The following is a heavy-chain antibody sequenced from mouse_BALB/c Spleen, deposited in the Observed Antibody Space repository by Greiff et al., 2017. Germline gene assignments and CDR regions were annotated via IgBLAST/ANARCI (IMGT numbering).Heavy chain of an antibody. CDR2: INPSNGGT. J-gene: IGHJ4*01. Sequence: VQLQQSGAELVKPGASVKLSCKASGYTFTSYYMYWVKQRPGQGLEWIGEINPSNGGTNFNEKFKSKATLTVDKSSSTAYMQLSSLTSEDSAVYYCAKVREYYAMDDWGQGTSVTVSS. V-gene: IGHV1S81*02. D-gene: IGHD1-3*01. CDR3: AKVREYYAMDD. CDR1: GYTFTSYY.